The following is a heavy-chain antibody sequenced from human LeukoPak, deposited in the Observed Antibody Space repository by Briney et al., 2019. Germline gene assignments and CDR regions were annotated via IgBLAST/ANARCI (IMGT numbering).Heavy chain of an antibody. CDR1: GFTFSSYA. J-gene: IGHJ6*02. CDR3: AKDAGLGHFFPMGV. D-gene: IGHD6-13*01. V-gene: IGHV3-23*01. Sequence: GGSLRLSCAASGFTFSSYAMSWVRQAPGKGLEGVSAISGSGGSTYYADSVKGRFTISRDNSKNTLYLQMNSLRAEDTAVYYCAKDAGLGHFFPMGVWGQGTTVTVSS. CDR2: ISGSGGST.